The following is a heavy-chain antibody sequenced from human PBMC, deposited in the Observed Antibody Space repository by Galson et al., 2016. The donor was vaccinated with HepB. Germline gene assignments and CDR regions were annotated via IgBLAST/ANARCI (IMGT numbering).Heavy chain of an antibody. CDR3: AKRVSSSKYFDY. CDR1: GFIFSNYW. D-gene: IGHD2-2*01. Sequence: SLRLSCAASGFIFSNYWMHWVRQAPGKGLEWVSSIGSRGDDTYYADSVKGRFTVSRDNLKNTLYLQMNSLRADDTAVYYCAKRVSSSKYFDYWGQGTLVTVSS. J-gene: IGHJ4*02. V-gene: IGHV3-23*01. CDR2: IGSRGDDT.